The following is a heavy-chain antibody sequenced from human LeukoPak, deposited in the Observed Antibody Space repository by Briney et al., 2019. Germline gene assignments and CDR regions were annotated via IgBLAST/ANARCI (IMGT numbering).Heavy chain of an antibody. CDR3: ARNGGLRGDSSGSIDY. J-gene: IGHJ4*02. CDR2: INPSGGST. V-gene: IGHV1-46*01. CDR1: GYTFTSYY. D-gene: IGHD3-22*01. Sequence: ASVKVSCKASGYTFTSYYMHWVRQAPGQGLEWMGIINPSGGSTSYAQKFQGRVTMTRDTSTSTVYMELSSLRSEDTAVYYCARNGGLRGDSSGSIDYWGQGTLVTVSS.